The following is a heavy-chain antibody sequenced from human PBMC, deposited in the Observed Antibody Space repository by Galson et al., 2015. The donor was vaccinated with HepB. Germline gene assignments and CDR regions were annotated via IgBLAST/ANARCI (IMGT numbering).Heavy chain of an antibody. CDR1: GGTFSSYA. V-gene: IGHV1-69*13. CDR3: ARGLFSNYVRGRSYYYYGMDV. D-gene: IGHD4-11*01. J-gene: IGHJ6*02. Sequence: SVKVSCKASGGTFSSYAISWVRQAPGQGLEWMGGIIPIFGTANYAQKFQGRVTITADESTSTAYMELSSLRSEDTAVYYCARGLFSNYVRGRSYYYYGMDVWGQGTTVTVSS. CDR2: IIPIFGTA.